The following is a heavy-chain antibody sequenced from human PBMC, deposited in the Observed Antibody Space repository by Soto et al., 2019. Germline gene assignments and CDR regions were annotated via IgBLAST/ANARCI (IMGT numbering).Heavy chain of an antibody. CDR3: ARPFVVTATDYYYYGMDV. V-gene: IGHV3-48*02. Sequence: GGSLRLSCAASGFTFSSYSMNWVRQAPGKGLEWVSYISSSSSTIYYADSVKGRFTISRDNAKNSLYLQMNSLRDEDTAVYYCARPFVVTATDYYYYGMDVWGQGTTVTVSS. J-gene: IGHJ6*02. CDR1: GFTFSSYS. CDR2: ISSSSSTI. D-gene: IGHD2-21*02.